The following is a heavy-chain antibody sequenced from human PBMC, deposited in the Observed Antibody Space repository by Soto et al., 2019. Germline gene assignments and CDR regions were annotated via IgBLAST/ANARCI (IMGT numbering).Heavy chain of an antibody. CDR1: GYSFTSYW. J-gene: IGHJ5*02. CDR2: IDPSDSYT. D-gene: IGHD2-15*01. V-gene: IGHV5-10-1*01. CDR3: ARGQIGVVAAKVGEDWFDP. Sequence: LGESLKISRKGSGYSFTSYWISWVRQMPGKGLEWMGRIDPSDSYTNYSPSFQGHVTISADKSISTAYLQWSSLKASDTAMYYCARGQIGVVAAKVGEDWFDPWGQGTLVTVSS.